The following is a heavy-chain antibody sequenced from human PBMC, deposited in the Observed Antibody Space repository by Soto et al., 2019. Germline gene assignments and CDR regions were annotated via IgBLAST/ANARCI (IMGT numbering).Heavy chain of an antibody. CDR2: ISGSGGST. CDR3: AKGEGWLVSPLDY. CDR1: GFTFSSYA. J-gene: IGHJ4*02. D-gene: IGHD6-19*01. V-gene: IGHV3-23*01. Sequence: EVQLLESGGGLVQPGGSLRLSCAASGFTFSSYAMSWVRQAPGKGLEWVSAISGSGGSTYYADSVKGRFTISRDNSKNTLDLQMNSLRAEDTAVYYCAKGEGWLVSPLDYWGQGTLVTVSS.